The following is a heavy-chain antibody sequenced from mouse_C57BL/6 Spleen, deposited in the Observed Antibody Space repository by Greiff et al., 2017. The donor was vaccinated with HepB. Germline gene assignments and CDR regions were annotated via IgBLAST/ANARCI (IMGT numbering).Heavy chain of an antibody. D-gene: IGHD2-3*01. J-gene: IGHJ4*01. CDR2: IWSDGST. CDR1: GFSLTSYG. CDR3: ARHGYYVYYAMDY. V-gene: IGHV2-6-1*01. Sequence: VKVVESGPGLVAPSQSLSITCTVSGFSLTSYGVHWVRQPPGKGLEWLVVIWSDGSTTYNSALKSRLSISKDNSKSQVFLKMNSLQTDDTAMYYCARHGYYVYYAMDYWGQGTSVTVSS.